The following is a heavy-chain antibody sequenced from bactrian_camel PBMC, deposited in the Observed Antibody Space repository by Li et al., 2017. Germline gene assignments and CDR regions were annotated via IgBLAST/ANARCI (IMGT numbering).Heavy chain of an antibody. CDR3: AADDVPRRPCTVRLFTRGNY. Sequence: HVQLVESGGGSAQPGGSLTLSCEFSEYTYSSNCVTWFRQAPGKEREGIASYDSDGRSTYAESVAGRFTISTDNAKGILFLQMNNLKPEDTAMYYCAADDVPRRPCTVRLFTRGNYWGQGTQVTVS. J-gene: IGHJ4*01. V-gene: IGHV3S26*01. CDR2: YDSDGRS. CDR1: EYTYSSNC. D-gene: IGHD1*01.